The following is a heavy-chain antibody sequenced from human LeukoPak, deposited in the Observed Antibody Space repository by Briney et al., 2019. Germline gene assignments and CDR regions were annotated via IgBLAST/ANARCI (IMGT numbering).Heavy chain of an antibody. Sequence: GGSLRLSCAASGFTFSSYWMHWVRQAPGKGLVWVSRINSDGSRTRYADSVKGRFTISRDNAKNTLYQQMNSLRAEDTAVYYCVRDGTVYYDNSEGNMDVWGKGTTVTVSS. V-gene: IGHV3-74*01. CDR2: INSDGSRT. J-gene: IGHJ6*03. D-gene: IGHD3-22*01. CDR1: GFTFSSYW. CDR3: VRDGTVYYDNSEGNMDV.